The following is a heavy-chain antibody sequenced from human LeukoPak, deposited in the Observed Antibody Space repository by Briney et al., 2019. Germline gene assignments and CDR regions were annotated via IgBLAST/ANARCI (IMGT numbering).Heavy chain of an antibody. CDR2: ISSSGSTI. D-gene: IGHD3-22*01. V-gene: IGHV3-11*01. CDR1: GFTFSDYY. CDR3: AGQNYYDSSGYYPDY. J-gene: IGHJ4*02. Sequence: NPGGSLRLSCAASGFTFSDYYMNWIRQAPGKGLEWLSCISSSGSTIYYADSVRGRFTISRDNAKNSLYLQMNSLRAEDTAVYFCAGQNYYDSSGYYPDYWGQGTLVTVSS.